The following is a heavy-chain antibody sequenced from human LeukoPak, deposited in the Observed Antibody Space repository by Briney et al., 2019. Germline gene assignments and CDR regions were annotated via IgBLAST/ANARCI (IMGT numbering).Heavy chain of an antibody. D-gene: IGHD3-10*01. CDR1: GGSISSYY. CDR2: INHSGST. V-gene: IGHV4-34*01. Sequence: PSETLSLTCTVSGGSISSYYWSWIRQPPGKGLEWIGEINHSGSTNYNPSLKSRVTISVDTSKNQFSLKLSSVTAADTAVYYCARQRYYGSGSYLSWFDPWGQGTLVTVSS. CDR3: ARQRYYGSGSYLSWFDP. J-gene: IGHJ5*02.